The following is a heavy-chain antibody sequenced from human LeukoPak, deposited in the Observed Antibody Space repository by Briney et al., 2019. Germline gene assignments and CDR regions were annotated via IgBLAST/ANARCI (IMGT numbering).Heavy chain of an antibody. CDR1: GFTFSSYE. CDR3: ARGGYSSGWPAGYFQH. J-gene: IGHJ1*01. CDR2: ISSSGSTI. D-gene: IGHD6-19*01. Sequence: PGGSLRLSCAASGFTFSSYEMNWVRQAPGKGLEWVSYISSSGSTIYYADSVKGRFTISRDNAKNSLYLQMNSLRVEDTAVYYCARGGYSSGWPAGYFQHWGQGTLVTVSS. V-gene: IGHV3-48*03.